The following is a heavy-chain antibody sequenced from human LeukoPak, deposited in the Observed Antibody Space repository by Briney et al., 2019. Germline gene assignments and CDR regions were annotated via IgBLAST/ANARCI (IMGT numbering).Heavy chain of an antibody. CDR1: GGSISSYY. CDR2: IYYSGST. D-gene: IGHD6-13*01. Sequence: SETLSLTCTVSGGSISSYYWSWIRQPPGKGLEWIGYIYYSGSTNYNPSLKSRVTMSIDTSKNHFSLNLNSVTAADTAIYYCALDSSGWSDDSFDIWGQGTMVTVSS. V-gene: IGHV4-59*01. CDR3: ALDSSGWSDDSFDI. J-gene: IGHJ3*02.